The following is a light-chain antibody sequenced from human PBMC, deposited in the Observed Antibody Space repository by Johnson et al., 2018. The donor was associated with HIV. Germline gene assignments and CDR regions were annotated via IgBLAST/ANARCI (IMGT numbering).Light chain of an antibody. Sequence: QSVLTQPPSVSAAPGQKVTISCSGSSSNIGNNYVSWYQQLPGTAPKHLIYDNNKRPSGIPDRFSGSKSGTSATLGVTGLQTGDEADYYCGTWDSSLSAGVFGTGTTVTVL. J-gene: IGLJ1*01. CDR3: GTWDSSLSAGV. CDR2: DNN. CDR1: SSNIGNNY. V-gene: IGLV1-51*01.